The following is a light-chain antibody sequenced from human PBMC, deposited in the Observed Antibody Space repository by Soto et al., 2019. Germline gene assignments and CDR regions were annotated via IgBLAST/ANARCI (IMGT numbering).Light chain of an antibody. CDR3: SSYTTSSTYV. CDR2: DVS. CDR1: SSYVGGYSY. V-gene: IGLV2-14*03. J-gene: IGLJ1*01. Sequence: SVLNQPASVSGSPGQSITLSRPGTSSYVGGYSYISWYQHNPGRAPKLMIYDVSNRPSGVSDRFSGSKSGNTASLTISRFQAEDEADYYCSSYTTSSTYVFGSGTRSPS.